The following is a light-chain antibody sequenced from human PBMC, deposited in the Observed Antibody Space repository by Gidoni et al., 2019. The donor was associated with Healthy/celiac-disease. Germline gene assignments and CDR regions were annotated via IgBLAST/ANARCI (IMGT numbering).Light chain of an antibody. V-gene: IGKV3-15*01. CDR2: GAS. J-gene: IGKJ1*01. CDR3: QQYNNWWT. Sequence: EIVMTQSTATLSVSPGERATLSCRASQSVNSNLAWYQQKPGQAPRLLIHGASTRATGIPARFSGSGSGTEFTLTISSLQSEDFAVYYCQQYNNWWTFGQGTKVNIK. CDR1: QSVNSN.